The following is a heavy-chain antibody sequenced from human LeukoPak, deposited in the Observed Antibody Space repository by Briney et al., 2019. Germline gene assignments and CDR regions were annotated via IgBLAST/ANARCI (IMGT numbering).Heavy chain of an antibody. V-gene: IGHV1-18*01. Sequence: ASVKVSCKASGYTFFSYGITWVRQAPGQGLEWMGWISAYNANTNYARELQGRVTMTTDRSTSTAYMELRSLRSDDTAVYYCARVSFDGDSNWFDPWGQGTLVTVSS. CDR2: ISAYNANT. J-gene: IGHJ5*02. CDR1: GYTFFSYG. D-gene: IGHD4-17*01. CDR3: ARVSFDGDSNWFDP.